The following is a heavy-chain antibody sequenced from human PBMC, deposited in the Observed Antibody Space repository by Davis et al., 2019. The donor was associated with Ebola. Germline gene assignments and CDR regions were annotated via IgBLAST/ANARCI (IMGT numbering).Heavy chain of an antibody. CDR3: ARQRAAAVDF. Sequence: SETLSLTCTVSGGSITISSEYWGWIRQPPGKGLEWIGSIFYDGSTYYNSSLKSRLTISVDTSKNHFSLRLSSVTAADTALYFCARQRAAAVDFWGQGALVPVSS. D-gene: IGHD6-13*01. V-gene: IGHV4-39*01. CDR1: GGSITISSEY. CDR2: IFYDGST. J-gene: IGHJ4*02.